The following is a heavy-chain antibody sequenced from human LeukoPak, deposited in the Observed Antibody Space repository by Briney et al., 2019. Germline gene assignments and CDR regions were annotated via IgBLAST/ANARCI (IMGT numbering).Heavy chain of an antibody. D-gene: IGHD3-10*01. CDR2: ISYDGSNK. V-gene: IGHV3-30*18. CDR3: AKDRVTMVRGVISHIPHLRKTRRYYGMDV. Sequence: GRSLRLSCAASGFTFSSYGMHWVRQAPGKGLEWVAVISYDGSNKYYADSVKGRFTIPRDNSKNTLYLQMNSLRAEDTAVYYCAKDRVTMVRGVISHIPHLRKTRRYYGMDVWGKGTTVTVSS. J-gene: IGHJ6*04. CDR1: GFTFSSYG.